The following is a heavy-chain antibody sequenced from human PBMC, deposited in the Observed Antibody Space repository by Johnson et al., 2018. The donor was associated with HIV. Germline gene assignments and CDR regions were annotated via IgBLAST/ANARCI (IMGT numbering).Heavy chain of an antibody. CDR2: ISYDGSNK. D-gene: IGHD4-17*01. J-gene: IGHJ3*02. CDR1: GFTFSSYG. Sequence: VQLVESGGGVVRPGGSLRLSCAASGFTFSSYGMHWVRQAPGKGLEWVAVISYDGSNKYYADSVKGRFTISRDNAKNSLYLQMNSLRAEDTAVYYCAREGDYGSSLGAFDIWGQGTMVTVSS. CDR3: AREGDYGSSLGAFDI. V-gene: IGHV3-30*19.